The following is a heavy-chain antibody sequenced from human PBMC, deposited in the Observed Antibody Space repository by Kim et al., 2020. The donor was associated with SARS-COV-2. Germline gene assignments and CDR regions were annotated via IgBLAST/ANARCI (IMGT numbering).Heavy chain of an antibody. D-gene: IGHD2-15*01. CDR3: ARFDCDGVSCYLLLGIVFYQVDV. Sequence: SETLSLTCAVSGGSMSNFYWTWIRQPPGKRFEWIGYVYSSGSANYNPSLETRATISVDTSNKQFSLSMRSVTAADTDVYFCARFDCDGVSCYLLLGIVFYQVDVWGKGATVTVSS. CDR2: VYSSGSA. V-gene: IGHV4-59*08. CDR1: GGSMSNFY. J-gene: IGHJ6*04.